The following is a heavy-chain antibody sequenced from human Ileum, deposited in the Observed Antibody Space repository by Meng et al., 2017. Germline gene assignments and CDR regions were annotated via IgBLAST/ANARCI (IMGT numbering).Heavy chain of an antibody. CDR3: ARRPNKRGDAFDI. J-gene: IGHJ3*02. V-gene: IGHV5-51*01. CDR2: FNPGNSDT. Sequence: GESLKISCKGSGYSFTSYWIGWVRQMPGKGLEWMGIFNPGNSDTRNNPSFQGQVTMSADNSVSTAYLQWSSLEASDTAMYYCARRPNKRGDAFDIWGQGKKV. CDR1: GYSFTSYW. D-gene: IGHD1/OR15-1a*01.